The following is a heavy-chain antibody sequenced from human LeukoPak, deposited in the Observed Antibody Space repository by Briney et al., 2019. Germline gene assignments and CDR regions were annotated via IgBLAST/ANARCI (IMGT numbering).Heavy chain of an antibody. D-gene: IGHD1-7*01. CDR3: ARGQENYGYTFDY. V-gene: IGHV3-21*01. J-gene: IGHJ4*02. Sequence: GGSLRLSCTTSGFTFTDYWMTWVRQAPGKGLEWVSSISSSSSYIYYADSVKGRFTISRDNAKNSLFLQMNSLRAEDTAVYYCARGQENYGYTFDYWGQGTLVTVSS. CDR2: ISSSSSYI. CDR1: GFTFTDYW.